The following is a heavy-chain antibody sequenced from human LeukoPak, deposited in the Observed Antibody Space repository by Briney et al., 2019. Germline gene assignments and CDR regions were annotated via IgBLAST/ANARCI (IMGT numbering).Heavy chain of an antibody. Sequence: SDTLSLTCTVSGDPINRDYSRWIRHPAGKGLEWIGRIYTSGSTNYNPPLKSRVTISVDMSTNQFSLKLTSVIAADAAVYFCARGRAEGNGRGPSDFWGQGTLVTVSS. D-gene: IGHD1-1*01. V-gene: IGHV4-4*07. CDR2: IYTSGST. CDR3: ARGRAEGNGRGPSDF. CDR1: GDPINRDY. J-gene: IGHJ4*02.